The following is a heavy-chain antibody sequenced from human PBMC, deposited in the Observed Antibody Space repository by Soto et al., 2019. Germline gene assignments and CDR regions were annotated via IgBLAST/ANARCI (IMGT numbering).Heavy chain of an antibody. CDR3: ARGKRGHRGVRGVFYYYGMDV. D-gene: IGHD3-10*01. CDR1: GGSFSGYY. CDR2: INHSGST. V-gene: IGHV4-34*01. J-gene: IGHJ6*02. Sequence: PSETLSLTCAVYGGSFSGYYWSWIRQPPGKGLEWIGEINHSGSTNYNPSLKSRVTISVDTSKNQFSLKLSSVTAADTAVYYCARGKRGHRGVRGVFYYYGMDVWGQGTTVTVYS.